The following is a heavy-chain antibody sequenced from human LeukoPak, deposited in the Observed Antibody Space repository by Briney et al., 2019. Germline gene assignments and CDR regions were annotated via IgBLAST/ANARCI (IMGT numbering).Heavy chain of an antibody. CDR3: ARSPHDSSGYYPDY. J-gene: IGHJ4*02. D-gene: IGHD3-22*01. Sequence: ASVKVSCKASGYTFTGYYMHWVRQAPGQGLEWMGWINPNSGGTNYAQKFQGRVTMTRDTSISTAYMELSRLRSDDTAVYYCARSPHDSSGYYPDYWGQGTLVTVSS. CDR1: GYTFTGYY. CDR2: INPNSGGT. V-gene: IGHV1-2*02.